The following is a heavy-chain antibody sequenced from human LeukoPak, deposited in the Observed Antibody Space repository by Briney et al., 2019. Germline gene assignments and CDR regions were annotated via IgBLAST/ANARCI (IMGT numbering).Heavy chain of an antibody. Sequence: SETLSLTCTVSGGSISSYYWSWIRQPPGKGLEWIGYIYYSGSTNYKPSLKSRVTISVDTSKNQFSLKLSSVTAADTAVYYCARDVYDSNGDWFDPWGREPWSPSPQ. J-gene: IGHJ5*02. CDR1: GGSISSYY. CDR3: ARDVYDSNGDWFDP. D-gene: IGHD3-22*01. CDR2: IYYSGST. V-gene: IGHV4-59*01.